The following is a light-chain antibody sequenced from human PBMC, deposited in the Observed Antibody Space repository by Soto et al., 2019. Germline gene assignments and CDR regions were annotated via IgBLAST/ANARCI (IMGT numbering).Light chain of an antibody. CDR2: AAS. J-gene: IGKJ1*01. V-gene: IGKV3-20*01. Sequence: EIVFTQSPGTLSLSPGERATLSCRASQTIGSSHLAWYQQKPGQAPRVLIFAASSRATGIPDRFSGSGSGTDFTLTISRLEPEDFAVYYCQQYGGSPRTFGQGTKVDIK. CDR3: QQYGGSPRT. CDR1: QTIGSSH.